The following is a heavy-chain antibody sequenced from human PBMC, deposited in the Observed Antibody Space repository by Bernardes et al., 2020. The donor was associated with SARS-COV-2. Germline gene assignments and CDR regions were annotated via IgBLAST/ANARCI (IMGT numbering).Heavy chain of an antibody. V-gene: IGHV3-74*01. Sequence: GRSLRLSCAASGFTFSSHWMHWVRQAPGKGLVWVSRISTDGSITDYADSVKGQFTISRDNAKNTLYLQMNSLRAEDTAVYYCARTVAYGMDVWGQGTTVTVSS. J-gene: IGHJ6*02. D-gene: IGHD5-12*01. CDR2: ISTDGSIT. CDR3: ARTVAYGMDV. CDR1: GFTFSSHW.